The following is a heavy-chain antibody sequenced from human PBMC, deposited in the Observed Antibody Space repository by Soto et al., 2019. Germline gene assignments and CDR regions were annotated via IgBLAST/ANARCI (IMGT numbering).Heavy chain of an antibody. CDR1: GFTFSNSA. CDR3: AAELYSGGRFCSFDI. CDR2: IIVGNGRT. J-gene: IGHJ3*02. Sequence: ASVKVSCKASGFTFSNSAVQWVRQARGQRLEWIGWIIVGNGRTNFAQELQGRLTITRDMSTNTAYMELSGLRSEDTAFYYCAAELYSGGRFCSFDIWGQGTMVT. V-gene: IGHV1-58*01. D-gene: IGHD2-15*01.